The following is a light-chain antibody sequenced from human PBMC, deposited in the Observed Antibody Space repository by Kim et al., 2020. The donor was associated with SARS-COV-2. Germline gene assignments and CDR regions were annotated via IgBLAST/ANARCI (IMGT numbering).Light chain of an antibody. V-gene: IGLV2-14*03. CDR3: SSYTSSSPVV. J-gene: IGLJ2*01. CDR2: DVS. CDR1: SSDVGGYNY. Sequence: GDSITNTSTGTSSDVGGYNYVTWYQQHQGKAPKLMRYDVSNRPSGVSNRFSGSKSGNTATLTISGLQDEDEADYYCSSYTSSSPVVFGGGTKLTVL.